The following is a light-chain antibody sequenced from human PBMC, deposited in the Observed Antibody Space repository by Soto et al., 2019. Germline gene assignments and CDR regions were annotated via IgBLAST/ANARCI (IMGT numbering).Light chain of an antibody. CDR1: QTFSSW. CDR3: QQYNSYPLT. Sequence: DIQMTQSPSTLSASIGDRVTITCRASQTFSSWLAWYQQKPGKAPKLLIYKASSLESGVPSRFSGSGSGTEFTLTISSLQPDDFATYYCQQYNSYPLTFGGGTRVEIK. V-gene: IGKV1-5*03. J-gene: IGKJ4*01. CDR2: KAS.